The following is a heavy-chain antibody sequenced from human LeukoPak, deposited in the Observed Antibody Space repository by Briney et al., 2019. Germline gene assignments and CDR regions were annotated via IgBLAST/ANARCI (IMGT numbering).Heavy chain of an antibody. J-gene: IGHJ5*02. CDR3: AKSSGGPFLFDP. D-gene: IGHD2-15*01. V-gene: IGHV3-30*18. Sequence: PGRSLRLSCAASGFTFSSYGMHWVRQAPGKGLEWVAVISYDGSNKYYADSVKGRFTISRDNSKNTLYLQMNSLRAEDTAVYYCAKSSGGPFLFDPWGQGTLVTVSS. CDR2: ISYDGSNK. CDR1: GFTFSSYG.